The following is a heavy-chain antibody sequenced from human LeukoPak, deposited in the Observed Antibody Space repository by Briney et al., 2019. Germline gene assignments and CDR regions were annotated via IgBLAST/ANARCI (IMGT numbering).Heavy chain of an antibody. CDR3: ARDVRVDCSSTSCYRPNDY. CDR1: GFTFSSYA. CDR2: ISYDGSNK. D-gene: IGHD2-2*02. J-gene: IGHJ4*02. Sequence: PGGSLRLSCAASGFTFSSYAMHWVRQAPGKGLEWVAVISYDGSNKYYADSVKGRFTISRDNSKNTLYLQMNSLRAEDTAVYYCARDVRVDCSSTSCYRPNDYWGQGTLVTVSS. V-gene: IGHV3-30-3*01.